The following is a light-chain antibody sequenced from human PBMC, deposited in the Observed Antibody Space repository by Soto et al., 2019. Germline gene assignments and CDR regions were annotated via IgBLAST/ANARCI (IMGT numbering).Light chain of an antibody. J-gene: IGKJ2*01. V-gene: IGKV4-1*01. CDR2: WAS. CDR3: QQYYTTPYT. CDR1: QSVLSSSNHKNY. Sequence: DIVMTQSPDSLDVSLGERATINCKSSQSVLSSSNHKNYLAWYQQKPGQPPKLLIYWASTRESGVPDRFSASGSGTDVTLTISSLQAEEVAVYYCQQYYTTPYTFGQGTKLDIK.